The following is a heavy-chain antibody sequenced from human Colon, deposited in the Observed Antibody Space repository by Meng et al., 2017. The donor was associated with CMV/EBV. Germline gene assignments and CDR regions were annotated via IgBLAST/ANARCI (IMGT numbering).Heavy chain of an antibody. CDR3: TCFTGGMGSPQ. V-gene: IGHV3-74*01. CDR2: VNPDGSNT. Sequence: LSCAASKFTFSTCYIHWVRQATGKGLVWVSRVNPDGSNTNYADSVKGRFTISRDNAKNTVYLQMNSLRAEDTAVYYCTCFTGGMGSPQWGQGTLVTVSS. J-gene: IGHJ4*02. D-gene: IGHD3-16*01. CDR1: KFTFSTCY.